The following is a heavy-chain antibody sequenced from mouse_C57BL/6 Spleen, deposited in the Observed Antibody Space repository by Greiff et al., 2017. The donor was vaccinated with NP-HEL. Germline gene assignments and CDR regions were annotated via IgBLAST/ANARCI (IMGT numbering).Heavy chain of an antibody. CDR3: TRASYYYGSSFDY. Sequence: EVQLQQSGEGLVKPGGSLKLSCAASGFTFSSYAMSWVRQTPEKRLEWVAYISSGGDYIYYADTVKGRFTISRDNARNTLYLQMSSLKSEDTAMYYCTRASYYYGSSFDYWGQGTTLTVSS. CDR2: ISSGGDYI. D-gene: IGHD1-1*01. CDR1: GFTFSSYA. V-gene: IGHV5-9-1*02. J-gene: IGHJ2*01.